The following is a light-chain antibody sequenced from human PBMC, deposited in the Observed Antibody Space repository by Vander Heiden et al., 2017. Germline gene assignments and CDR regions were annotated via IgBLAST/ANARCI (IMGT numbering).Light chain of an antibody. J-gene: IGKJ2*01. CDR2: GES. CDR3: QQYETDPYT. CDR1: QGISNY. Sequence: QMTQSPSSLSAAVGDWVTITCRASQGISNYLAWFQPKPGKAPQSLFYGESSLQSGVPSKFSGRGPGTDCTRPISTLQPEDFATYYCQQYETDPYTCGQGNKLEIK. V-gene: IGKV1-16*02.